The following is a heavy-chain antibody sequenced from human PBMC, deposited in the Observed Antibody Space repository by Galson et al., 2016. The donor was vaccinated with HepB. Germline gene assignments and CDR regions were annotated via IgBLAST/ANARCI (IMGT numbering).Heavy chain of an antibody. Sequence: SETLSLTCTVSGDYITSYYWSWIRQPPGKGLEWIGYIYYRGSTNYNPSLKSRVTISVDTSNNQFSLKLSSVTAADTAVYYCARRTSSWYYFDYWGQGTLVTVSS. V-gene: IGHV4-59*08. CDR1: GDYITSYY. CDR2: IYYRGST. J-gene: IGHJ4*02. D-gene: IGHD2-2*01. CDR3: ARRTSSWYYFDY.